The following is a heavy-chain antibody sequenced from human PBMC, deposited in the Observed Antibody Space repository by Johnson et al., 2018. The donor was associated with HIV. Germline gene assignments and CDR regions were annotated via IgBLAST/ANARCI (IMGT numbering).Heavy chain of an antibody. J-gene: IGHJ3*02. CDR2: IYSGGST. D-gene: IGHD6-13*01. CDR3: ARERGRIAADAFDI. Sequence: VQLVESGGGVVQPGRSLRLSCAASGFTVSSNYMTWVRQAPGKGLEWVSVIYSGGSTYYVDSVKGRFTISRDNSKNTLYLQMNSLRAEDTAVYYCARERGRIAADAFDIWGQGTMVAVSS. V-gene: IGHV3-66*02. CDR1: GFTVSSNY.